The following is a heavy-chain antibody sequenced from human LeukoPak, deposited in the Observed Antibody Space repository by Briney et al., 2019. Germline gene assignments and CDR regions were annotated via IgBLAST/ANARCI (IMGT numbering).Heavy chain of an antibody. CDR1: GVTVTSDY. V-gene: IGHV3-53*01. D-gene: IGHD2-21*02. J-gene: IGHJ4*02. CDR2: IYSGGST. Sequence: GGSLRLSCAASGVTVTSDYMSWVRQAPGKGLEWVSVIYSGGSTYYADSVKGRFTISRDNSKNTLYLQMNSLRAEDTAVYYCAREHGKSGGDCYFDYWGQGTLVTVSS. CDR3: AREHGKSGGDCYFDY.